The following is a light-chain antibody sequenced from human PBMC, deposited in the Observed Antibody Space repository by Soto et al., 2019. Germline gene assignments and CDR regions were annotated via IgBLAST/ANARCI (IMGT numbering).Light chain of an antibody. CDR3: QQYGRSPPEFT. CDR2: GAS. V-gene: IGKV3-20*01. Sequence: EIVLTQSPGTLSLSAGERATLSCRASQTISSNYLAWYQQKPGQAPRLLIIGASYRATGIPDRFSGSGSGTDFTLTISRLEPEDFAVYYCQQYGRSPPEFTFGPGTKVDIK. J-gene: IGKJ3*01. CDR1: QTISSNY.